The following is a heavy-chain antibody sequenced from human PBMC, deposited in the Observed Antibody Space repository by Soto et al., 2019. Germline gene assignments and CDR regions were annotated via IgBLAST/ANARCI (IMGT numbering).Heavy chain of an antibody. J-gene: IGHJ6*02. D-gene: IGHD2-2*01. Sequence: PSETLSLTCTVSAGSISSGDYYWSWIRQPPGKGLEWIGYIYYSGNTYYNPSLKSRVNILVDTSKNQFSLSVSFVTAADTAVYYCARSLIPEWPHYYYGMDVWGQGTTDTDS. V-gene: IGHV4-30-4*01. CDR2: IYYSGNT. CDR1: AGSISSGDYY. CDR3: ARSLIPEWPHYYYGMDV.